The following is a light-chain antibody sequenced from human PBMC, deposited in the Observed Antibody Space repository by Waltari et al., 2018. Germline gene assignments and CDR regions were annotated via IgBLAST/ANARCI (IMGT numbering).Light chain of an antibody. CDR3: QSYDTSLSVV. V-gene: IGLV1-40*01. CDR1: GSNPGAGYD. Sequence: QSVLTQPPSVSGAPGPRVSISCTGTGSNPGAGYDVHWYPPLPGKAPKLLIYGTSTRPPGVPDRFFGSQSGTSASLAITGLQAEDEADYYCQSYDTSLSVVFGGGTKLTVL. CDR2: GTS. J-gene: IGLJ2*01.